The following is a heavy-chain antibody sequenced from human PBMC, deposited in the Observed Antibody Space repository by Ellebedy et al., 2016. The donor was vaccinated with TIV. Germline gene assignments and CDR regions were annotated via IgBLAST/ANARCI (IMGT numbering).Heavy chain of an antibody. CDR1: GGSISSYY. D-gene: IGHD6-19*01. CDR3: EGGYSSGWTDY. V-gene: IGHV4-4*07. CDR2: IYTSGST. Sequence: MPSETLSLTCTVSGGSISSYYWSWIRQPAGKGLEWIGRIYTSGSTNYNPSLQIRVTMSVDTSKNQFSLKLSSVTAADTAVYYCEGGYSSGWTDYWGQGTLVTVSS. J-gene: IGHJ4*02.